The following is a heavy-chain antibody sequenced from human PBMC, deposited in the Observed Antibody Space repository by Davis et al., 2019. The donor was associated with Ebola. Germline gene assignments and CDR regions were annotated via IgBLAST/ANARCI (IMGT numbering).Heavy chain of an antibody. V-gene: IGHV3-7*03. CDR2: IKEDGSEK. D-gene: IGHD3-10*01. CDR1: GFSFRRSW. Sequence: GESLKISCVVSGFSFRRSWMNWVRQAPGQGLEWVASIKEDGSEKYHVHSVKGRFTISRDNAKNFLYLQMNSLRVEDTALYYCGKDVQAGGLDVWGQGTTVTVSS. J-gene: IGHJ6*02. CDR3: GKDVQAGGLDV.